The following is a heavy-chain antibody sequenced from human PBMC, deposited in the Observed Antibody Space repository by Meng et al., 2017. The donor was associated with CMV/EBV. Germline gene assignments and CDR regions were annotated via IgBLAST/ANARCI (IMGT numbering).Heavy chain of an antibody. CDR3: ARDRRDEGAQYYDFWSGPPQDYYGMDV. Sequence: SETLSLTCTVSGGSISSYYWSWIRQPPGKGLEWIGYTYYSGSTNYNPSLKSRVTIPVDTSKNQFSLKLSSVTAADTAVYSCARDRRDEGAQYYDFWSGPPQDYYGMDVWGQGTTVTVSS. J-gene: IGHJ6*02. CDR1: GGSISSYY. CDR2: TYYSGST. D-gene: IGHD3-3*01. V-gene: IGHV4-59*01.